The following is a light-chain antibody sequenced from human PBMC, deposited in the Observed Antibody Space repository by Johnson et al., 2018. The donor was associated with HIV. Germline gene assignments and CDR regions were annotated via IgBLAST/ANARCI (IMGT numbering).Light chain of an antibody. CDR2: DNN. V-gene: IGLV1-51*01. CDR3: GTGDSSLSAGRYV. CDR1: SSNIGNNY. J-gene: IGLJ1*01. Sequence: QSVLTQPPSVSAAQGQKVTISCSGSSSNIGNNYVSWYQQLPGTAPKLLIYDNNKRPSGIPDLFSGSKSGTSATLGITGLQTGDEADYYCGTGDSSLSAGRYVFGTGTKATFL.